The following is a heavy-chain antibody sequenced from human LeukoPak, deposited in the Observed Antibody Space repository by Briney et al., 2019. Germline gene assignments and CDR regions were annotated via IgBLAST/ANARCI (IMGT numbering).Heavy chain of an antibody. CDR3: ANRGYSYGFAFDI. D-gene: IGHD5-18*01. V-gene: IGHV3-23*01. Sequence: GGSLRLSCGASGFTFSRYAMSWVRQAPGKGLQWVSEIGGSGGAIYYADSVKGRFTISRDNSKNTLYLQMNSLRAEDTAVYYCANRGYSYGFAFDIWGQGTMVTVSS. CDR2: IGGSGGAI. J-gene: IGHJ3*02. CDR1: GFTFSRYA.